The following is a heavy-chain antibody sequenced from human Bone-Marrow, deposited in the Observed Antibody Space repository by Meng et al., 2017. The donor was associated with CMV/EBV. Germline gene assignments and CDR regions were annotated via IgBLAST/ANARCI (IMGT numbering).Heavy chain of an antibody. Sequence: KVSGKGSGYSFTSYWIGWVRQMPGKGLEWMGIIYPDDSDARYRPSFKGQVTISADKSVSTAYLQWSSLKASDSAMYYCARAITVMADFDYRTQGTPGTVSS. V-gene: IGHV5-51*01. CDR2: IYPDDSDA. D-gene: IGHD5-18*01. CDR1: GYSFTSYW. CDR3: ARAITVMADFDY. J-gene: IGHJ4*02.